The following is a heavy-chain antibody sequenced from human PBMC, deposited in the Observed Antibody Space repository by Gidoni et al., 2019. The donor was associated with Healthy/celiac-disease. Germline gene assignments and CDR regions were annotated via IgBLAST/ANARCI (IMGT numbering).Heavy chain of an antibody. CDR2: INHSGST. D-gene: IGHD6-13*01. CDR1: GGSFSGDY. Sequence: QVQLQQWGAGLLKPSETLSLTCAVYGGSFSGDYWSWIRQPPGKGLEWIGEINHSGSTNYNPSLQSRVTISVDTSKNQFSLKLSSVTAADTAVYYCARSPPQYTAAGTKMGDYWGQGTLVTVSS. J-gene: IGHJ4*02. CDR3: ARSPPQYTAAGTKMGDY. V-gene: IGHV4-34*01.